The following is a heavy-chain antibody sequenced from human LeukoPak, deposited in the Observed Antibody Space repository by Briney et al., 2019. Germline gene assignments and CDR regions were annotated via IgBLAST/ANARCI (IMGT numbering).Heavy chain of an antibody. Sequence: PGGSLRLSCAASGFTFSSYALHWVRQAPGKGLEWVAVISYDGSNKFYADSVRGRFTISRDNSKNTLYLQMNSLRAEDTAVYYCAKPGAGYCSSTSCYNWFDPWGQGTLVTVSS. J-gene: IGHJ5*02. CDR3: AKPGAGYCSSTSCYNWFDP. D-gene: IGHD2-2*01. CDR1: GFTFSSYA. CDR2: ISYDGSNK. V-gene: IGHV3-30*04.